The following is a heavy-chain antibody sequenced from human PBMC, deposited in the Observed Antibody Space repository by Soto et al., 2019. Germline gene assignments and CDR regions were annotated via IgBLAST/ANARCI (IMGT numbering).Heavy chain of an antibody. D-gene: IGHD2-15*01. CDR1: GFTFSAYH. Sequence: EVQLVESGGGLVMPGGSLRLSCAASGFTFSAYHMNWVRQAPGKGLEWVSSINPSSSHIYYADSVRGLFTISRDDSKNSVSLQMNSLRTEDAAIYYCARGSCGGGGCYLRRDAFDVWGQGTMVPVSS. J-gene: IGHJ3*01. CDR2: INPSSSHI. CDR3: ARGSCGGGGCYLRRDAFDV. V-gene: IGHV3-21*04.